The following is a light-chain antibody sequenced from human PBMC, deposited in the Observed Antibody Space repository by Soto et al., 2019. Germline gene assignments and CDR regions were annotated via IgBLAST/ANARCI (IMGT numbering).Light chain of an antibody. CDR2: DAS. V-gene: IGKV3-20*01. Sequence: EIVLTQSPGTLSLSPGERATLSCRASQSVGNDYLAWFQQRPGQAPRLLIYDASSRATGIPDRFGGSGSGTDFTLTISRLEPEDFAVYYCQQCATSPLTFGGGTKVEIK. J-gene: IGKJ4*01. CDR3: QQCATSPLT. CDR1: QSVGNDY.